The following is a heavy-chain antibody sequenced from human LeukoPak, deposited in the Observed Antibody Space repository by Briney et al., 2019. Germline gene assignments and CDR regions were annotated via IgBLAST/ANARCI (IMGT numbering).Heavy chain of an antibody. V-gene: IGHV5-51*01. Sequence: GESLKISCKGSGYSFTSYWIGWVRQMPGKGVEWMGIIYPGDSDTRYSPSFQGQVTISADKSISTAYLQWSGLKASDTAMYYCARHLTMITVPRDAFDIWGQGTMVTVSS. CDR1: GYSFTSYW. CDR2: IYPGDSDT. J-gene: IGHJ3*02. CDR3: ARHLTMITVPRDAFDI. D-gene: IGHD3-16*01.